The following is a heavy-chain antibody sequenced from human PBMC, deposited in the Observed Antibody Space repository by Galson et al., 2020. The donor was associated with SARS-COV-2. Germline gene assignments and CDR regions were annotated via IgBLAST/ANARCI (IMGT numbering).Heavy chain of an antibody. Sequence: GGSLRLSCAASGFTVSSNYMSWVRQAPGKGLEWVSVIYSGGSTYYADSVKGRFTISRDNSKNTLYLQMNSLRAEDTAVYYCAREGYTGTTGIDYWGQGTLVTVSS. CDR1: GFTVSSNY. D-gene: IGHD1-7*01. CDR3: AREGYTGTTGIDY. J-gene: IGHJ4*02. V-gene: IGHV3-66*01. CDR2: IYSGGST.